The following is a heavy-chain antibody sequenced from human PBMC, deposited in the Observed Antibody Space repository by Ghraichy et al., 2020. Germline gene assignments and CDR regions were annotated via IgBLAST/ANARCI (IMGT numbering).Heavy chain of an antibody. CDR1: GDSVSSNSAA. Sequence: SQTLSLTCAISGDSVSSNSAAWNWIRQSPSRGLEWLGRTYYRSKWYNDYAVSVKSRITINPDTSKNQFSLQLNSVTPEDTAMYYCAREAGLMVRGVIGYFDYWGQGTLVTVSS. V-gene: IGHV6-1*01. CDR3: AREAGLMVRGVIGYFDY. J-gene: IGHJ4*02. CDR2: TYYRSKWYN. D-gene: IGHD3-10*01.